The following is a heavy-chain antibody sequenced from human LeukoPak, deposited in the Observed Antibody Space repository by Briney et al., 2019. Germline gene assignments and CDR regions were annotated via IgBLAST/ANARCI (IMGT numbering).Heavy chain of an antibody. CDR1: GYTLTSHD. D-gene: IGHD2-8*02. V-gene: IGHV1-8*01. Sequence: ASVKVSCKTSGYTLTSHDINWVRQAPGQGLQWMGWMNPNSGNTGYAQQFHGRVTMTRDTSISTAYMELRGLRFEDTAMYYCASSLVGINDYWGQGTLVIVSS. J-gene: IGHJ4*02. CDR3: ASSLVGINDY. CDR2: MNPNSGNT.